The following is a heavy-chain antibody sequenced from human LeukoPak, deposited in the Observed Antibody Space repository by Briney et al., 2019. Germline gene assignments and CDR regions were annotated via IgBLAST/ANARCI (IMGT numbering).Heavy chain of an antibody. D-gene: IGHD4-17*01. CDR1: GFTFSTYW. CDR3: AKPGDSRSFDY. V-gene: IGHV3-23*01. CDR2: ISGSGGST. Sequence: GGSLRLSCSASGFTFSTYWMSWVRQAPGKGLEWVSAISGSGGSTYYADSVKGRFTISRDNSKNTLYLQMNSLRAEDTAVYYCAKPGDSRSFDYWGQGTLVTVSS. J-gene: IGHJ4*02.